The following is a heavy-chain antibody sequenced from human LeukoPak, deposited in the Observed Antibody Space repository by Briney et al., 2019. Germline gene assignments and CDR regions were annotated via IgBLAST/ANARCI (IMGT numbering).Heavy chain of an antibody. CDR1: GFTFSSYS. V-gene: IGHV3-48*01. J-gene: IGHJ4*02. Sequence: GGSLRLSCAASGFTFSSYSMNWVRQAPGKGLEWLSYLSGSGSPIYHADSVKGRFTISRDNAKNSLYLQMNSLRAEDTAVYYCVSDEHWAFDYWGQGTLVTVSS. CDR2: LSGSGSPI. D-gene: IGHD7-27*01. CDR3: VSDEHWAFDY.